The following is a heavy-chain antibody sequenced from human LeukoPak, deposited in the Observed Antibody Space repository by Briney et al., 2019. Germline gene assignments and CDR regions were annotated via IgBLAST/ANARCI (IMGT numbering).Heavy chain of an antibody. CDR2: INSDGSST. D-gene: IGHD3-22*01. Sequence: GGSLRLSCAASGFTFSSYWMHWVRQAPEKGLVWVSRINSDGSSTSYADSVKGRFTISRDNAKNTLYLQMNSLRAEDTAVYYCARDFRPDYYDSSGFDIWGQGTMVTVSS. CDR1: GFTFSSYW. J-gene: IGHJ3*02. V-gene: IGHV3-74*01. CDR3: ARDFRPDYYDSSGFDI.